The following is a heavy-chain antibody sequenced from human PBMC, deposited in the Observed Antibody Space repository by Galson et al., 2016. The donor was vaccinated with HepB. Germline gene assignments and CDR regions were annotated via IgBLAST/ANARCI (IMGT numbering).Heavy chain of an antibody. CDR3: ATDRVAYYDDGGYYSLLDY. D-gene: IGHD3-22*01. CDR2: FDPDESET. Sequence: SVKVSCKVSGSTLTELSIHWVRQPPGKGLEWMGGFDPDESETIYVPNFQGRVTMTEDTSTDTSYLELSSLRAEDTAVYYCATDRVAYYDDGGYYSLLDYWGQGTLVTVSS. V-gene: IGHV1-24*01. CDR1: GSTLTELS. J-gene: IGHJ4*02.